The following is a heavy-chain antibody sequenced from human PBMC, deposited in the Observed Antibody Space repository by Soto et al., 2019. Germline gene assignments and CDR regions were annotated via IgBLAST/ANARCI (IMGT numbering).Heavy chain of an antibody. CDR3: AIQILVAAGLNAPFDY. CDR2: LSYDGVNN. Sequence: QVQLVESGGGVVQPGGSLRLSCAASGFTFSRYAMHWVRQAPGKGLEWLAILSYDGVNNYYADSVQGRFTISRDNSKSTLYLLMNQLNPDDTAVYYCAIQILVAAGLNAPFDYWGQGTLVSLSS. CDR1: GFTFSRYA. J-gene: IGHJ4*02. V-gene: IGHV3-30-3*01. D-gene: IGHD6-13*01.